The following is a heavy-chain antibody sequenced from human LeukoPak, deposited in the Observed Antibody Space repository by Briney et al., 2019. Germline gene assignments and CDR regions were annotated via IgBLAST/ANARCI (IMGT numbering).Heavy chain of an antibody. CDR2: INPNSGGT. Sequence: GASVKVSCKASGYTFTGCYMHWVRQAPGQGLEWMGWINPNSGGTNYAQKFQGRVTMTRDTSISTAYMELSRLRSDDTAVYYCARVTPYYYDSSGYAFDIWGQGTMVTVSS. J-gene: IGHJ3*02. D-gene: IGHD3-22*01. CDR1: GYTFTGCY. CDR3: ARVTPYYYDSSGYAFDI. V-gene: IGHV1-2*02.